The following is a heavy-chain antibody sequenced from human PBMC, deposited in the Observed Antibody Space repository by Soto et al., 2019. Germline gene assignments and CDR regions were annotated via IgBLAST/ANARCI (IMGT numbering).Heavy chain of an antibody. CDR2: ISWNSGSI. Sequence: GRFLRLSCGAAGVTCDDYAVHWVRQATGKGLEWVSGISWNSGSIGYADSVKGRFTISRDNAKNSLYLQMNSLRAEDTALYYCAKDYCSSTSCYSSKGAFDIWGQGTMVTVSS. V-gene: IGHV3-9*01. CDR3: AKDYCSSTSCYSSKGAFDI. CDR1: GVTCDDYA. D-gene: IGHD2-2*01. J-gene: IGHJ3*02.